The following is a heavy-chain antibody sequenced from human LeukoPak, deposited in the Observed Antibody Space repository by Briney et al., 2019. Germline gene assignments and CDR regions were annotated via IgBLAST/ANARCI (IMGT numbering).Heavy chain of an antibody. CDR3: AKDERSGSYIFDY. J-gene: IGHJ4*02. V-gene: IGHV3-23*01. D-gene: IGHD1-26*01. Sequence: PGGSLRLSCAASGFTFTNYAMSWVRQTPGKGLEWVSATVGSRPDTYHADSVKGRFTISRDNSKNTLYLQMNSLRAEDTAVHYCAKDERSGSYIFDYWGQGTLVTVSS. CDR1: GFTFTNYA. CDR2: TVGSRPDT.